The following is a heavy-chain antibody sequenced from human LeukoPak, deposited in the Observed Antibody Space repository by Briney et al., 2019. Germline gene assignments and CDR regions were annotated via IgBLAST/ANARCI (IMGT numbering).Heavy chain of an antibody. CDR3: ATQSWVAAGDY. CDR1: GFTFSSYG. V-gene: IGHV3-33*01. D-gene: IGHD2-15*01. Sequence: GGSLRLSCAASGFTFSSYGMHWDRQAPGTGLEWVAVIWYDGSNKYYADSVKGRFTISRDNSKNTLYLQMNSLRAEDTAVYYCATQSWVAAGDYWGQGTLVTVSS. J-gene: IGHJ4*02. CDR2: IWYDGSNK.